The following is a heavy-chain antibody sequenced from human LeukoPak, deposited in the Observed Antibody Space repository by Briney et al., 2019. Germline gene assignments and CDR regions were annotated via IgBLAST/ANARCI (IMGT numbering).Heavy chain of an antibody. D-gene: IGHD5-12*01. Sequence: SETLSLTCTVSGGSISGYFWTWIRQPAGKELEWIGRVYTSGTTYYNPSLESRVTISLDTFNNQFSLRVTSVTAADTAIYYCARGTEKTRISGYYSFDHWGRGLLDTVSS. J-gene: IGHJ4*02. CDR3: ARGTEKTRISGYYSFDH. V-gene: IGHV4-4*07. CDR2: VYTSGTT. CDR1: GGSISGYF.